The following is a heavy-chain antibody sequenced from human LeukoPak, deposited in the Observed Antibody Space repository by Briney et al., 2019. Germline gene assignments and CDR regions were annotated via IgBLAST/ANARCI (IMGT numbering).Heavy chain of an antibody. J-gene: IGHJ4*02. D-gene: IGHD4-17*01. V-gene: IGHV3-64*01. CDR3: ARITVTTTEEDY. Sequence: GGSLRLSCAASGFTFSSYAMHWVRQAPGKGLEYVSAISSNGGSTYYANSVKGRFTISRDNSKNTLYLQMNSLRAEDTAVYYCARITVTTTEEDYWGQGTLVTVSS. CDR2: ISSNGGST. CDR1: GFTFSSYA.